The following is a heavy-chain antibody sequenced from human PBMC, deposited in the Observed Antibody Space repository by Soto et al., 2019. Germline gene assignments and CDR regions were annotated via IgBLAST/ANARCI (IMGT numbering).Heavy chain of an antibody. D-gene: IGHD2-8*02. CDR2: INHSGST. J-gene: IGHJ4*02. Sequence: PSDTLSLTCAVYGWSFSGYYWTWIRQPPGTGLEWIGEINHSGSTNYNPSLKSRVTISVDTSKNQFSLKLTSVTAADTAVYYCARDKITGLFDYWGQGTLVTVS. CDR1: GWSFSGYY. CDR3: ARDKITGLFDY. V-gene: IGHV4-34*01.